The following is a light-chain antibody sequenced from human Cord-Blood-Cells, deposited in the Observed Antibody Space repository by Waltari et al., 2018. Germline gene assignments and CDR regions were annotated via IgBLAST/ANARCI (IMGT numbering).Light chain of an antibody. J-gene: IGKJ3*01. CDR2: DAS. CDR1: QDISNY. CDR3: QQYDNLPPQFT. V-gene: IGKV1-33*01. Sequence: DIQMTQSPSSLSASVGDRVTITCQASQDISNYLNWYQPKPGKAPKLLIYDASNLETGVPSRFSGSGSGTDVTFTISSLQPEDIATYYCQQYDNLPPQFTFGPGTKVDIK.